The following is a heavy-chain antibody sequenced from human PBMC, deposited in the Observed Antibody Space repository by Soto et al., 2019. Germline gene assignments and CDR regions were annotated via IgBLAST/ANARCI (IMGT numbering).Heavy chain of an antibody. CDR3: AKHDRGHYMAS. Sequence: EVQVLESGGDLVQPGGSLRLSCVASGFTFSNYAMSWVRQAPGKGLEWVSTISGTGTSRYYADFVKGRFTISRDNSKNSLYVQMSSLRAEDTAVYYCAKHDRGHYMASWGQGTLVTVSS. V-gene: IGHV3-23*01. CDR2: ISGTGTSR. D-gene: IGHD3-16*01. J-gene: IGHJ4*02. CDR1: GFTFSNYA.